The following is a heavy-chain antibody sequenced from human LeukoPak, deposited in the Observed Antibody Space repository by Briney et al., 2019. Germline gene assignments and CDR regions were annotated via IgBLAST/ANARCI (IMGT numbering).Heavy chain of an antibody. CDR1: GGSISSSSYY. Sequence: SETLSLTCTVSGGSISSSSYYWGWIRQPPGKGLEWIGSFYQSGTTYYNPSLRSRVTISVDTSKNQFSLKLSSVTAADTAIFYCARGPRGPVAGNYFDYWGQGTLVTVSS. V-gene: IGHV4-39*01. CDR3: ARGPRGPVAGNYFDY. D-gene: IGHD6-19*01. J-gene: IGHJ4*02. CDR2: FYQSGTT.